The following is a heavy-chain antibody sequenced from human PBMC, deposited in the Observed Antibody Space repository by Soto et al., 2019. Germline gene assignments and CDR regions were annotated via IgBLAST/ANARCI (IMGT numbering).Heavy chain of an antibody. V-gene: IGHV3-15*01. CDR3: PTLSITIFGVVLMDV. D-gene: IGHD3-3*01. Sequence: GGSLRLSCAASGFTFSDYYMSWIRQAPGKGLEWVGRIKSKTDGGTTDYAAPVKGRFTISRDDSKNTLYLQMNSLKTEDTALYYFPTLSITIFGVVLMDVWGKGTTVTVSS. CDR2: IKSKTDGGTT. J-gene: IGHJ6*04. CDR1: GFTFSDYY.